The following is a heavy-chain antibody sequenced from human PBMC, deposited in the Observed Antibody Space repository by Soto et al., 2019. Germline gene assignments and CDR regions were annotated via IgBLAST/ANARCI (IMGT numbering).Heavy chain of an antibody. V-gene: IGHV4-30-4*01. CDR2: IYYSGST. D-gene: IGHD3-3*01. Sequence: SETLSLTCTVSCGSISSGDYYWSWIRQPPGKGLEWIGYIYYSGSTYYNPSLKSRVTISVDTSKNQFSLKLSSVTAADTAVYYCARDKRITIFGVVIEGDPTDYYGMDVWGQGTTVTVSS. CDR1: CGSISSGDYY. J-gene: IGHJ6*02. CDR3: ARDKRITIFGVVIEGDPTDYYGMDV.